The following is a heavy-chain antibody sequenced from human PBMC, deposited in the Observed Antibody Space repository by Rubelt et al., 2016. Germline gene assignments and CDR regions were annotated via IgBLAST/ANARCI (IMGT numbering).Heavy chain of an antibody. D-gene: IGHD6-19*01. Sequence: VQLVESGGGVVQPGRSLRLSCAASGFTFSSYAMSWVRQAPGKGLEWVSAISDSGGSKYYADSVKGRFTISRDNSKNTLYVQMNSLRAEDTAVYDCAKDGRVESSGYGLPDYFDNWGQGALVTVSS. CDR3: AKDGRVESSGYGLPDYFDN. J-gene: IGHJ4*02. CDR2: ISDSGGSK. V-gene: IGHV3-23*04. CDR1: GFTFSSYA.